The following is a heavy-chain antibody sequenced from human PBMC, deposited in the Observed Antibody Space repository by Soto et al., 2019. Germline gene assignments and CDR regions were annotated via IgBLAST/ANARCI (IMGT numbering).Heavy chain of an antibody. CDR1: GGSISSGGYY. J-gene: IGHJ5*02. Sequence: SETLSLTCTVSGGSISSGGYYWSWIRQHPGKGLEWIGYIYYSGSTYYNPSLKSRVTISVDTSKNQFSLKLSSVTAADTAVYYCERQVAGYWFDPWCQGTFVTLSS. CDR3: ERQVAGYWFDP. D-gene: IGHD6-19*01. CDR2: IYYSGST. V-gene: IGHV4-31*03.